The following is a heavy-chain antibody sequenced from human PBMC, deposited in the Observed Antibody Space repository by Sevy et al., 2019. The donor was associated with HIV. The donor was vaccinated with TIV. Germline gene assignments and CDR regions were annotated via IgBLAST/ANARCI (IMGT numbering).Heavy chain of an antibody. J-gene: IGHJ4*02. CDR3: ARWSSHYSDSGGYDF. Sequence: GGSLRLSCAASGFTFSSCAMHWVRQAPGKGLEYVSAITSNGDSTYYANSVKGRFTISRDNSKNTLYLQMGSLRAEDMAVYYCARWSSHYSDSGGYDFWGQGTLVTVSS. CDR1: GFTFSSCA. V-gene: IGHV3-64*01. D-gene: IGHD3-22*01. CDR2: ITSNGDST.